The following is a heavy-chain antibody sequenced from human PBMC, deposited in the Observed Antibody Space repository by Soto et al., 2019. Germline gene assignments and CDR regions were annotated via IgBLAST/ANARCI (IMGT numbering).Heavy chain of an antibody. V-gene: IGHV1-69*01. CDR2: IIPAFGTP. CDR1: GGTFNNYA. D-gene: IGHD3-10*01. CDR3: ARDTREITRVRGVIPYYIYHMDV. J-gene: IGHJ6*02. Sequence: QVQLAQSGAEVKKRGSSVKVSCRVSGGTFNNYAISWVRQAPGEGLEWMGGIIPAFGTPKYAQRFQDRVTISADVYAATAYMELTSLRSGDTAVYYCARDTREITRVRGVIPYYIYHMDVWGPGTTVAVSS.